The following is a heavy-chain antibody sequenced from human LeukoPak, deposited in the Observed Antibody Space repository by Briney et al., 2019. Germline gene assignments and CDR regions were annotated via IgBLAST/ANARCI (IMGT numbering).Heavy chain of an antibody. Sequence: GGSLRLSGAASGFTFSTCSMKWVRQAPGKALEWVSSISGSSYHIYYADSVKGRFTISRDNANNLLYLQMNSLRAEDTAVYYCASGTIVGARGADNWGQGTLVTVSS. J-gene: IGHJ4*02. CDR3: ASGTIVGARGADN. D-gene: IGHD1-26*01. V-gene: IGHV3-21*01. CDR1: GFTFSTCS. CDR2: ISGSSYHI.